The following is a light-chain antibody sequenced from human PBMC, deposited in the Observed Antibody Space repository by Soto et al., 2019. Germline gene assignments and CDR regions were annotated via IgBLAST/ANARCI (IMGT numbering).Light chain of an antibody. CDR2: GVS. J-gene: IGLJ2*01. V-gene: IGLV2-14*01. CDR3: NSYTSSSTYVV. CDR1: SSDVGGYSY. Sequence: QSALTQPASVSGSPGQSITISCTGTSSDVGGYSYVSWYQHHPGKAPKLMIYGVSNRPSGVSNRFSGSKSDNTASLTISGLQAEDEADYYCNSYTSSSTYVVFGGGTKLTVL.